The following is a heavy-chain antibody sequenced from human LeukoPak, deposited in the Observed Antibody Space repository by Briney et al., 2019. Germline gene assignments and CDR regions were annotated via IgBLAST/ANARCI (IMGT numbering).Heavy chain of an antibody. CDR1: GGSISSRSYY. CDR2: IYYSGST. CDR3: AIQRLDGTDV. V-gene: IGHV4-39*01. D-gene: IGHD6-19*01. Sequence: PSETLSLTCTVSGGSISSRSYYWGWIRQPPGKGLEWIGSIYYSGSTYYNASLKSRVPTSVDTSKNQFSLKLTSVTAADTAVYYCAIQRLDGTDVWGQGITVTVSS. J-gene: IGHJ6*02.